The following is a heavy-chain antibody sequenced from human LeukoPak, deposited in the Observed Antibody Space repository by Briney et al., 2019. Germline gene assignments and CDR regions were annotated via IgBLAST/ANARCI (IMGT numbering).Heavy chain of an antibody. CDR3: AIYDSSGYYNY. Sequence: GGSLRLSCVASGFTFSSSWMSWVRQAPGKGLVWVSRITNDGSSTTYADSVKGRFTISRDNSKNTLYLQMNSLRAEDTAVYYCAIYDSSGYYNYWGQGTLVTVSS. V-gene: IGHV3-74*01. D-gene: IGHD3-22*01. CDR2: ITNDGSST. J-gene: IGHJ4*02. CDR1: GFTFSSSW.